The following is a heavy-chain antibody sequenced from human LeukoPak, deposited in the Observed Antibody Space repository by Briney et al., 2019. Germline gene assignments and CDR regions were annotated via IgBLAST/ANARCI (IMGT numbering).Heavy chain of an antibody. D-gene: IGHD1-26*01. V-gene: IGHV3-23*01. Sequence: PGASLRLSCAASGFTFSSYAMSWVRQAPGKGLEWASVISGSGGSTYYADSVKGRFTISRDNSKNTLYLQMNSLRAEDTAVYYCAKDQSGSYYYFDYWGQGTLVTVSS. CDR1: GFTFSSYA. CDR2: ISGSGGST. J-gene: IGHJ4*02. CDR3: AKDQSGSYYYFDY.